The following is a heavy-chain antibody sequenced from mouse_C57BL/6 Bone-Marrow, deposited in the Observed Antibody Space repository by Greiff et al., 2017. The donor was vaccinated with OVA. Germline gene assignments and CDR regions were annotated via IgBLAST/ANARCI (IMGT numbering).Heavy chain of an antibody. D-gene: IGHD1-1*01. CDR3: ARPGYYGSSCGY. Sequence: EVKVVESGGGLVKPGGSLKLSCAASGFTFSDYGMHWVRQAPEKGLEWVAYISSGSSTIYYADTVKGRFTISRDNAKNTLFLQMTSLRSEDTAMYYCARPGYYGSSCGYWGQGTTLTVSS. CDR1: GFTFSDYG. J-gene: IGHJ2*01. V-gene: IGHV5-17*01. CDR2: ISSGSSTI.